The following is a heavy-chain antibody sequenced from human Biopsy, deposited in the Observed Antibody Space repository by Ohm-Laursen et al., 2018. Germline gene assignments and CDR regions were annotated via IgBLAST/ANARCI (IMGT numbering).Heavy chain of an antibody. J-gene: IGHJ4*02. Sequence: LSLTCAASGFTFSTYTMNWVRQAPGKGLEWVSCISSRKNYIYYTDSVKGRFTISRDNSKNTVYLQMNSLRAEDTAIYYCARDSTINTVTTADYWGQGTLVTVSS. CDR3: ARDSTINTVTTADY. D-gene: IGHD4-11*01. CDR2: ISSRKNYI. CDR1: GFTFSTYT. V-gene: IGHV3-21*01.